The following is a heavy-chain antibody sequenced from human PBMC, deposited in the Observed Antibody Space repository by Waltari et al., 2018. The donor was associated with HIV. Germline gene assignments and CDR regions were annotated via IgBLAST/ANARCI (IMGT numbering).Heavy chain of an antibody. Sequence: QVQLQESGPGLVKPSETLSLTCGVSGYSINRGYDWGWIRQPPGKGLEWIGTIHHSGGYTYNPSLPRRVTTSVDTSNTGFSLNLRSVTAADTTVYYCARNTYDERGGYDYWGQGNLVTVSS. CDR2: IHHSGGY. D-gene: IGHD3-22*01. V-gene: IGHV4-38-2*01. J-gene: IGHJ4*02. CDR1: GYSINRGYD. CDR3: ARNTYDERGGYDY.